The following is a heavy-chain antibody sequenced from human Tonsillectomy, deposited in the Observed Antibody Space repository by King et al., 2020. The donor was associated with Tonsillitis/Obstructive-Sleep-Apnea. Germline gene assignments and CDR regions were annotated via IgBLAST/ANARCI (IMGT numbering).Heavy chain of an antibody. Sequence: QLVQSGAEVKKSGASVKVSCKASGYTFTSYYIHWVRQAPGQGLEWMGIIIPSGGSTSYAQKFQGRVTMTRDTSTSTVYMELSSLRSEDTAVYHCARVGNGSEDYWGQGTLVTVSS. CDR3: ARVGNGSEDY. V-gene: IGHV1-46*01. D-gene: IGHD1-26*01. CDR2: IIPSGGST. J-gene: IGHJ4*02. CDR1: GYTFTSYY.